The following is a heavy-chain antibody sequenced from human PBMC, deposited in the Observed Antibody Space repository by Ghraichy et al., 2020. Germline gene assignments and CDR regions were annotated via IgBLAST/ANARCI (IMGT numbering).Heavy chain of an antibody. Sequence: GGSLRLSCAASGFTFSSYWMHWVRQGPGKGLVWVSRINTDGRSTSYADSVKGRFTISRDNAKNTLYLQMNSLRAEDTAVYYCAREDTAMVFFDYWGQGTLVTVSS. J-gene: IGHJ4*02. CDR3: AREDTAMVFFDY. D-gene: IGHD5-18*01. CDR2: INTDGRST. CDR1: GFTFSSYW. V-gene: IGHV3-74*01.